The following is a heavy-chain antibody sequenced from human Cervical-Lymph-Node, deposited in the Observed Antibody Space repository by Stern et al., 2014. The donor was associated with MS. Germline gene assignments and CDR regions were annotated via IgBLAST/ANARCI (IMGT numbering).Heavy chain of an antibody. CDR3: ARGGGLVGYFDY. CDR2: ITPVFGTT. Sequence: QVQLVQSGAEVKKPGSSVKVSCKASGDTFSSYAINWVRPVPGHGLAWMGVITPVFGTTNYAQKFQGRVTSTADKSTNTAYMELMTLRSEDTAVYYCARGGGLVGYFDYWGQGTLVSVSS. D-gene: IGHD1-26*01. J-gene: IGHJ4*02. CDR1: GDTFSSYA. V-gene: IGHV1-69*06.